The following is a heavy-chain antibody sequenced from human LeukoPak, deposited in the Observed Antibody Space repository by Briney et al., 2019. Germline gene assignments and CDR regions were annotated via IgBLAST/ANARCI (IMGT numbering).Heavy chain of an antibody. CDR3: ARRGYCSSTSCYAVEFDY. CDR1: GYTFTSYG. V-gene: IGHV1-18*01. CDR2: ISAYNGNT. D-gene: IGHD2-2*01. Sequence: ASVKVSCKASGYTFTSYGISWVRQAPGQGLEWMGWISAYNGNTNYAQKLQGRVTMTTDTSTSTAYMKLRSLRSDDTAVYYCARRGYCSSTSCYAVEFDYWGQGTLVTVSS. J-gene: IGHJ4*02.